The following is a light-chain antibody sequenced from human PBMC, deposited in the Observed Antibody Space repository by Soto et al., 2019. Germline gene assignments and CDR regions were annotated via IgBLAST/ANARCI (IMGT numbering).Light chain of an antibody. J-gene: IGKJ3*01. CDR1: QSVSSN. V-gene: IGKV3-15*01. CDR3: QQYNNWPFT. Sequence: EIVMTQSPATLSVSPGERATLSCRASQSVSSNLAWYQQKPGQAPRLLIYGASTRATGIPARFSGSWSGTEFTLTISSLQSEDFAVYYWQQYNNWPFTFGTGTKVDIK. CDR2: GAS.